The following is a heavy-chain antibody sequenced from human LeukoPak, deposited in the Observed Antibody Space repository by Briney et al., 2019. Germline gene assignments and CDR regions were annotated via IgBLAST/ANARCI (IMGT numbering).Heavy chain of an antibody. D-gene: IGHD3-3*01. V-gene: IGHV3-21*01. Sequence: GGSLRLSCAASGFTFSSYSMNWVRQAPGKGLEWVSSISSSSSYIYYADSVKGRFTISRDNAKNSLYLQMNSLRAEDTAVYYCARVGLVEWPGVDYWGQGTLVTVSS. J-gene: IGHJ4*02. CDR3: ARVGLVEWPGVDY. CDR1: GFTFSSYS. CDR2: ISSSSSYI.